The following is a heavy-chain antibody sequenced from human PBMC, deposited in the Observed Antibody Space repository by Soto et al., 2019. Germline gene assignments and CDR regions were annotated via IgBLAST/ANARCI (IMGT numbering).Heavy chain of an antibody. D-gene: IGHD3-10*01. CDR2: ISYDGSNK. J-gene: IGHJ6*02. Sequence: QVQLVESGGGVVQPGRSLRLSCAASGFTFSSYGMHWVRQAPGKGLEWVAVISYDGSNKYYADSVKGRFTISRDNSKNTLYLQMNSLRAEDTAVYYCAKDFQYYYGSGSVMDVWGQGTTVTVSS. CDR1: GFTFSSYG. V-gene: IGHV3-30*18. CDR3: AKDFQYYYGSGSVMDV.